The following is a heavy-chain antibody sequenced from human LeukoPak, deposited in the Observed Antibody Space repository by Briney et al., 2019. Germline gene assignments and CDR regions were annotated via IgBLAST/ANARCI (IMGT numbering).Heavy chain of an antibody. CDR3: AKEGAGSSPDFDY. J-gene: IGHJ4*02. D-gene: IGHD1-26*01. CDR2: ISSSGTGT. V-gene: IGHV3-23*01. CDR1: GVTFSSYG. Sequence: PWGSLRLSCAASGVTFSSYGMSWVRQAPGKGLEWVSAISSSGTGTHHADSVKGRVTISRDNSENTLYLQMNSLRAEDTALYYCAKEGAGSSPDFDYWGQGTLVTVSS.